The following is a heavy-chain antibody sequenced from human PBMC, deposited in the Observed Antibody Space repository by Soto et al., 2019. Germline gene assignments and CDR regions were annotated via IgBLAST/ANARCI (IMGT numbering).Heavy chain of an antibody. Sequence: PGESLKISCKGSGCSFTSYWISWVRQMPGKGLEWMGRIDPSDSYTNYSPSFQGHVTISADKSISTAYLQWSSLKASDTAMYYCARRAGDYDHYYYYGMDVWGQGTTVTVSS. CDR2: IDPSDSYT. D-gene: IGHD4-17*01. V-gene: IGHV5-10-1*01. J-gene: IGHJ6*02. CDR1: GCSFTSYW. CDR3: ARRAGDYDHYYYYGMDV.